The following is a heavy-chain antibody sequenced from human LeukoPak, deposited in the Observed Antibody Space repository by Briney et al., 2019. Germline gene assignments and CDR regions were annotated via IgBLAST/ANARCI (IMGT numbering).Heavy chain of an antibody. V-gene: IGHV3-30*02. CDR1: GFTFTDSA. CDR3: ARDLGYSSGHGLDV. J-gene: IGHJ6*02. CDR2: IRSGGSNG. D-gene: IGHD6-19*01. Sequence: GGSLRLSCAASGFTFTDSAMHWVRRAPGAGLEWVALIRSGGSNGYYADSVKGRFTIYRDNAKNMLYLQMNRLSAEDTAMYYCARDLGYSSGHGLDVWGQGTTVTVSS.